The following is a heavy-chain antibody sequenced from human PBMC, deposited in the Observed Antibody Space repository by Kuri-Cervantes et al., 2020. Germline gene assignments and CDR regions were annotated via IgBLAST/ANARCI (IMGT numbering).Heavy chain of an antibody. CDR1: GYTFTGYY. D-gene: IGHD3-10*01. V-gene: IGHV1-2*04. CDR3: ARDRTLWFGTGYGMDV. CDR2: INPNSGGT. J-gene: IGHJ6*04. Sequence: PSVKVSCKASGYTFTGYYMHWVRQAPGQGLEWMGWINPNSGGTNYAQKFQGWVTMTRDTSISTAYMELSRLRSDDTAVYYCARDRTLWFGTGYGMDVWGKGTTVTVSS.